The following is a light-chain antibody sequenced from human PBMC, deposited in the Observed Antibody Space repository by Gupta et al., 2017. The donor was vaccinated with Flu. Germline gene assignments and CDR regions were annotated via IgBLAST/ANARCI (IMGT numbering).Light chain of an antibody. V-gene: IGLV3-25*02. J-gene: IGLJ2*01. Sequence: SYELTQPPSVSVSPAQTARIPCSGDALPKQYAYWYQQKPGQSPVLVIYKDSERPSGIPERFSGSSSGTTVTLTISGVQAEDEADYYCQSADSSGTYLGVFGGGTKLTVL. CDR2: KDS. CDR3: QSADSSGTYLGV. CDR1: ALPKQY.